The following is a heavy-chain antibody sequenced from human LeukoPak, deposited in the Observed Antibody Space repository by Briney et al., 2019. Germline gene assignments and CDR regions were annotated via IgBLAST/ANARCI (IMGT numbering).Heavy chain of an antibody. CDR3: ARPSLNSGSYFDY. CDR2: ISYDGTNK. J-gene: IGHJ4*02. CDR1: GFSFSSYG. Sequence: GGSLRLSCAASGFSFSSYGMHWVRQAPGKGLEWVAVISYDGTNKYYGDSVKGRFTISRDNSKNTLYLQMNSLRVEDTAVYYCARPSLNSGSYFDYWGQGILVTVSS. V-gene: IGHV3-30*03. D-gene: IGHD1-26*01.